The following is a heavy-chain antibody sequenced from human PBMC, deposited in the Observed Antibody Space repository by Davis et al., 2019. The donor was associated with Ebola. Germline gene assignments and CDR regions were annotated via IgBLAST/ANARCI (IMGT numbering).Heavy chain of an antibody. CDR2: IGIAGDT. Sequence: GESLKISCAASGFTFSSYDMHWVRQPTGKGLEWVSGIGIAGDTYYSGSVKGRFTISRENAKNSLYLQMNSLRAGDTAVYYCARDGGAVTPFDYWGQGTLVTVSS. CDR3: ARDGGAVTPFDY. V-gene: IGHV3-13*01. J-gene: IGHJ4*02. CDR1: GFTFSSYD. D-gene: IGHD4-17*01.